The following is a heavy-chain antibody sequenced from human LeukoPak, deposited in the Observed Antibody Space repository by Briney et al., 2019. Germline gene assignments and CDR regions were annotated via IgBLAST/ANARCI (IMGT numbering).Heavy chain of an antibody. CDR2: IYYSGST. V-gene: IGHV4-39*01. Sequence: SETLSLTCTVSGGCISSSSYYWGWSRQPPGNGLEWIGSIYYSGSTYYNPSLKSRVTISVDTSKNQFSLKLSSVTAADTAVYYCARHVQVLEWSAWYFDYWGQGTLVTVSS. D-gene: IGHD3-3*01. J-gene: IGHJ4*02. CDR3: ARHVQVLEWSAWYFDY. CDR1: GGCISSSSYY.